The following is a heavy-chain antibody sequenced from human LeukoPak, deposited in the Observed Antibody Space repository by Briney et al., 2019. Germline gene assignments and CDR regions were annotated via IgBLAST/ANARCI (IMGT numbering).Heavy chain of an antibody. CDR1: GFTFSDYY. V-gene: IGHV3-11*01. CDR3: TTDSLVFGVVIP. CDR2: ISSSGSTI. Sequence: GGSLRLSCAASGFTFSDYYMSWIRQAPGKGLEWVSYISSSGSTIYYADSVKGRFTISRDNAKNSLYLQMKSLKTEDTAVYYCTTDSLVFGVVIPWGQGTLVTVSS. J-gene: IGHJ5*02. D-gene: IGHD3-3*01.